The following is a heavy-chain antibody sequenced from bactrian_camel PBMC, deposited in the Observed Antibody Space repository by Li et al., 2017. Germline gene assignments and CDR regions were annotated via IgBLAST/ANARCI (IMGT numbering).Heavy chain of an antibody. J-gene: IGHJ4*01. CDR2: INGLGNT. Sequence: HVQLVESGGDSVQAGGSLRLSCVPSGLDFMSACMGWFRQAPGKEREGVATINGLGNTAYAYSVKGRFTISEEKDTHTYSLQMDNLRPDDSAMYYCAAATTWNMGWLQPDEYLYWGQGTQVTV. CDR3: AAATTWNMGWLQPDEYLY. V-gene: IGHV3S55*01. D-gene: IGHD3*01. CDR1: GLDFMSAC.